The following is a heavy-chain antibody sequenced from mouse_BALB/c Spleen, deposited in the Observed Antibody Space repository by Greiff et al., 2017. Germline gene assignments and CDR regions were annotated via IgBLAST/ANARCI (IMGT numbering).Heavy chain of an antibody. CDR3: AKVGYDY. V-gene: IGHV5-6-3*01. J-gene: IGHJ2*01. D-gene: IGHD2-2*01. Sequence: DVKLVESGGGLVQPGGSLKLSCAASGFTFSSYGMSWVRQTPDKRLELVATINSNGGSTYYPDSVKGRFTISRDNAKNTLYLQMSSLKSEDTAMCYCAKVGYDYWGQGTTLTVSS. CDR2: INSNGGST. CDR1: GFTFSSYG.